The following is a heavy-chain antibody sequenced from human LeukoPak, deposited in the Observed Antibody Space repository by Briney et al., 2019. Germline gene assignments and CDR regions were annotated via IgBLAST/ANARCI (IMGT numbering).Heavy chain of an antibody. Sequence: ASVKVSCKASGYTFTSYYMHWVRQAPGQGLEWMGIINPSGGSTSYAQKFQGRVTMTRDTSTSTAYMELRSLRSDDTAVYYCARDSGILVAVAGTVGTFDPWGQGTLVTVSS. CDR2: INPSGGST. D-gene: IGHD6-19*01. CDR3: ARDSGILVAVAGTVGTFDP. J-gene: IGHJ5*02. CDR1: GYTFTSYY. V-gene: IGHV1-46*01.